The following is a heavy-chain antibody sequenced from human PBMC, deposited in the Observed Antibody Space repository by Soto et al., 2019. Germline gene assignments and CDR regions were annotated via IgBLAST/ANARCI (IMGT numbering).Heavy chain of an antibody. CDR3: ARGAVAAGTWCMDV. CDR2: TYYRSKWYN. D-gene: IGHD6-13*01. V-gene: IGHV6-1*01. Sequence: TSETLSLTCAISGDSVSSNSAAWNWIRQSPSRGLEWLGRTYYRSKWYNDYAVSVKSRITINPDTSKNQFSLQLNSVTPEDTAVYYCARGAVAAGTWCMDVWGQGTTVTVSS. J-gene: IGHJ6*02. CDR1: GDSVSSNSAA.